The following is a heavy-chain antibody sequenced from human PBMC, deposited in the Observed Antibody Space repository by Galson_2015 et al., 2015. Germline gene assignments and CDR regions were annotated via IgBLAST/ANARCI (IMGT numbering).Heavy chain of an antibody. CDR3: TRREGSVDYGDYRNDY. V-gene: IGHV3-73*01. CDR2: IRSKANNYAT. J-gene: IGHJ4*02. D-gene: IGHD4-17*01. Sequence: SLRLSCAASGFTFSDSAVHWVRQASGKGLEWVGRIRSKANNYATAYAASVKGRFSISRDDSKNTAYLQMNSLKTEDTAVYYRTRREGSVDYGDYRNDYWGQGTLVTVSS. CDR1: GFTFSDSA.